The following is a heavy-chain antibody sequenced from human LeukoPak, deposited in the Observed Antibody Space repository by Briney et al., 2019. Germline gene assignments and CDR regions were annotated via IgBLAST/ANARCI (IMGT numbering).Heavy chain of an antibody. CDR1: GFTFSSYW. Sequence: GGSLRLSCAASGFTFSSYWMHWVRQAPGEALMWVSRIKSDGSSTTYADSVKGRFTISRDNAKNSLYLQMNSLRADDTAVYYCVEDSPPRYSGSPPAYWGQGTLVTVSS. CDR3: VEDSPPRYSGSPPAY. CDR2: IKSDGSST. J-gene: IGHJ4*02. V-gene: IGHV3-74*01. D-gene: IGHD1-26*01.